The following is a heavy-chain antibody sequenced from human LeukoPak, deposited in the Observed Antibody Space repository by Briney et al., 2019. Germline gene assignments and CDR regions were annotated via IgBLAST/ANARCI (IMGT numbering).Heavy chain of an antibody. CDR3: VRDPSGSGFAFDS. Sequence: GGPLRLSCAASGFTFSSYTMNWVRQAPGKGLEWVSYISSSTSTIYYADSVKGRFTISRDNAKSSLYLQMNSLRAEDTAVYYCVRDPSGSGFAFDSWGQGALVTVSS. CDR1: GFTFSSYT. J-gene: IGHJ4*02. V-gene: IGHV3-48*01. CDR2: ISSSTSTI. D-gene: IGHD1-1*01.